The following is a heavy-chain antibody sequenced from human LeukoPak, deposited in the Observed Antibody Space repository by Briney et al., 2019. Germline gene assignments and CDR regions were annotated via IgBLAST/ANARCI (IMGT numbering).Heavy chain of an antibody. CDR2: INPNSGGT. Sequence: ASVKVSCKASGYTFTGYYMHWVRQAPGQGLEWMGWINPNSGGTNYAQKFQGRVTMTRDTSISTAYMELRSLRSDDTAVYYCARDDSDYYGSGSIDYWGQGTLVTVSS. J-gene: IGHJ4*02. D-gene: IGHD3-10*01. V-gene: IGHV1-2*02. CDR1: GYTFTGYY. CDR3: ARDDSDYYGSGSIDY.